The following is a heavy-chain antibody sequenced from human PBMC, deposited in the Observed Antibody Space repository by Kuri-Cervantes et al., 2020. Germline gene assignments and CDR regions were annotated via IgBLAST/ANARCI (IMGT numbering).Heavy chain of an antibody. CDR1: GFTFSSYA. CDR2: ISYDGSNK. D-gene: IGHD3-10*01. J-gene: IGHJ4*02. Sequence: GGSLRLSCAASGFTFSSYAMHWVRQAPGKGLEWVAVISYDGSNKYYADSVKGRFTISRDNSKNTLYLQMNSLRAEDTAVYYCAKDQGTGDVLPSDWGQGTLVTVSS. V-gene: IGHV3-30-3*01. CDR3: AKDQGTGDVLPSD.